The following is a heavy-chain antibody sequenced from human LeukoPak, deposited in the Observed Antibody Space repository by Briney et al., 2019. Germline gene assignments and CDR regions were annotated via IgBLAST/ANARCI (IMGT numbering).Heavy chain of an antibody. D-gene: IGHD3/OR15-3a*01. V-gene: IGHV4-39*01. CDR3: ARQTGSGLFTLP. Sequence: SETLSLTCTVSGVSISSSNSYWSWIRQPPGKGLEWIGSIYYSGNTYYNASVKSRVTISIDSSKNQFSLMLSSVTAADTAVYYCARQTGSGLFTLPGGQGTLVTVSS. CDR2: IYYSGNT. CDR1: GVSISSSNSY. J-gene: IGHJ4*02.